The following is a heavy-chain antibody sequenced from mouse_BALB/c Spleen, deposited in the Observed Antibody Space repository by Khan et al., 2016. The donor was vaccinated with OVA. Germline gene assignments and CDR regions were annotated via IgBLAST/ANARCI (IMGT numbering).Heavy chain of an antibody. CDR2: INPSDGGT. CDR3: TRSGWAAFAY. J-gene: IGHJ3*01. Sequence: QVQLQQSGAELVKPGASVKLSCKASGYTFTSYYMYWVKQRPGQGLEWIGGINPSDGGTNFNEKFKSKATLTVDNTSSTAYMQLSSLTAEDSAVYYCTRSGWAAFAYWGQGTLVTVSA. V-gene: IGHV1S81*02. CDR1: GYTFTSYY. D-gene: IGHD1-1*02.